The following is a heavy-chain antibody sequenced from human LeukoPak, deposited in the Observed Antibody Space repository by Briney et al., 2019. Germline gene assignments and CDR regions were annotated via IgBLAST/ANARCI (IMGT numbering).Heavy chain of an antibody. V-gene: IGHV3-74*03. D-gene: IGHD2-15*01. J-gene: IGHJ5*02. CDR3: TRGGYCGADNCYSGGDYFDP. Sequence: GGSLRLSCAASGFNVSIYWMHWVRQAPGKGLVWVSRINSYGSRRMYADSVKGRFTISRDNAKNTLYLQMNSLRAEDTATYFCTRGGYCGADNCYSGGDYFDPWGQGTLVTVSS. CDR2: INSYGSRR. CDR1: GFNVSIYW.